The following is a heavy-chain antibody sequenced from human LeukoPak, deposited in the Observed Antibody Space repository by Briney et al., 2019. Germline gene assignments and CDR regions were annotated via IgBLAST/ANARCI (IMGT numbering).Heavy chain of an antibody. CDR2: ISSSGSTI. CDR3: ARSTVTPYYYYYYMDV. V-gene: IGHV3-48*04. D-gene: IGHD4-17*01. J-gene: IGHJ6*03. Sequence: GGSLRLSCAASGFTFSSYSMNWVRQAPGKGLEWVSYISSSGSTIYYADSVKGRFTISRDNAKNSLYLQMNSLRAEDTAVYYCARSTVTPYYYYYYMDVWGKGTTVTISS. CDR1: GFTFSSYS.